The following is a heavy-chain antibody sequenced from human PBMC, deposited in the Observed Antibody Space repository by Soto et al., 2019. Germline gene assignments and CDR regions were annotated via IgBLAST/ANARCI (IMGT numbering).Heavy chain of an antibody. CDR1: GFTFSSYG. Sequence: PVGSLRLSWAASGFTFSSYGMHWVRQAPGKGLEWVAVISYDGSNKYYADSVKGRFTISRDNSKNTLYLHMNSLRAEDTAVYYCAKAGGIYCSTTSCQFDYWGLGTLVTVSS. J-gene: IGHJ4*02. CDR2: ISYDGSNK. V-gene: IGHV3-30*18. CDR3: AKAGGIYCSTTSCQFDY. D-gene: IGHD2-2*01.